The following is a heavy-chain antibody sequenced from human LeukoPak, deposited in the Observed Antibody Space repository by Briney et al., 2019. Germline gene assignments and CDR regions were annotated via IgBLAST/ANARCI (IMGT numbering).Heavy chain of an antibody. Sequence: SETLSLTCTVSGGSIRSGSYDWGWNRQPGGKGLEWIGRIYTSGSTNNNPCLKSRVTISVDTSKNQFSLKLSSVTAADKAVYYCARGPPSRYCSSTSCYLMGYYYYYYMDVWGKGTTVTVSS. CDR3: ARGPPSRYCSSTSCYLMGYYYYYYMDV. CDR2: IYTSGST. J-gene: IGHJ6*03. CDR1: GGSIRSGSYD. V-gene: IGHV4-61*02. D-gene: IGHD2-2*01.